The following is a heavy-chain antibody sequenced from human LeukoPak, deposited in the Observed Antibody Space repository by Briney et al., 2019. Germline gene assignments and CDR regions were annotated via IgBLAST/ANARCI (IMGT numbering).Heavy chain of an antibody. CDR3: AKDSPNCSGGSCYIGWFDP. Sequence: PGGSLRLSCAASGFTFSSNGMHWVRQAPGKGLEWVAVISYDGSNKYYADSVKGRFTISRGNSKNTLYLQMNSLRAEDTAVYYCAKDSPNCSGGSCYIGWFDPWGQGTLVTVSS. D-gene: IGHD2-15*01. CDR1: GFTFSSNG. CDR2: ISYDGSNK. V-gene: IGHV3-30*18. J-gene: IGHJ5*02.